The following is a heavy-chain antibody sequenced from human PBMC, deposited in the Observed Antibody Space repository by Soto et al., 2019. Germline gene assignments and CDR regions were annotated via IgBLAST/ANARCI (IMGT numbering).Heavy chain of an antibody. Sequence: PGGSLRLSCAASGFTFSSYSMNWVRQAPGKGLEWVSYISSSSSTIYYADSVKGRFTISRDNAKNSLYLQMNSLRDEDTAVYYCARETGSSGWYYSAETWFDPWGQGTLVTVS. CDR3: ARETGSSGWYYSAETWFDP. J-gene: IGHJ5*02. D-gene: IGHD6-19*01. V-gene: IGHV3-48*02. CDR1: GFTFSSYS. CDR2: ISSSSSTI.